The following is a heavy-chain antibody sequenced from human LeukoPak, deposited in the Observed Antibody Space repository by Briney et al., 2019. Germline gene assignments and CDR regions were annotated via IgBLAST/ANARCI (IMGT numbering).Heavy chain of an antibody. Sequence: GESLKISCKGSGYSFTSYWIGWVRQMPGKGLEWMGRIDHSDSYTNYSPSFQGHVTISADKSISTAYLQWSSLKDSDTAMYYCARRGGQQLATLEYWGQGTLVTVSS. V-gene: IGHV5-10-1*01. D-gene: IGHD6-13*01. J-gene: IGHJ4*02. CDR1: GYSFTSYW. CDR2: IDHSDSYT. CDR3: ARRGGQQLATLEY.